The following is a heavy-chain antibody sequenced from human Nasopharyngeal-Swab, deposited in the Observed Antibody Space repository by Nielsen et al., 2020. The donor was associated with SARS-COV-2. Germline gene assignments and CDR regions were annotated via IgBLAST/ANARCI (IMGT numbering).Heavy chain of an antibody. J-gene: IGHJ4*02. V-gene: IGHV1-2*06. D-gene: IGHD6-13*01. Sequence: ASVKVSCKASGYTFSGYYMHWVRQAPGQGLEWMGRINPNSGGTNYAQQFQGGVTMTRDTSISTVYMELSSLGYDDTAMYYCARESRMATGGTDYWGQGTLVTVSS. CDR3: ARESRMATGGTDY. CDR1: GYTFSGYY. CDR2: INPNSGGT.